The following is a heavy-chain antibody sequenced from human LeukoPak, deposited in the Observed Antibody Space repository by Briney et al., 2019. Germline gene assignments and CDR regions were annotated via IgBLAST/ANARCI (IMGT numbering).Heavy chain of an antibody. J-gene: IGHJ4*02. V-gene: IGHV3-30*04. Sequence: GGSLRLSCAASGFTFSSYAMHWVRQAPGKGLEWVAVISYDGSNKYYADSVKGRFTISRDNSKNTLYLQMSSLRAEDTAVYYCARDRYYSNSGTFDYWGQGTLVTVSS. CDR3: ARDRYYSNSGTFDY. CDR1: GFTFSSYA. CDR2: ISYDGSNK. D-gene: IGHD4-11*01.